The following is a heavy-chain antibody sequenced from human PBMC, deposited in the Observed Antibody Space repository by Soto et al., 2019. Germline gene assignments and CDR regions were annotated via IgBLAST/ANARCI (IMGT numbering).Heavy chain of an antibody. Sequence: QVQLVESGGGVVQPGRSLRLSCAASGFTFSSYDMHWVRQAPGKGLEWVAAISYDGSNKYYADSVKGRFTISRDNSKNTLYLQMNSLRADDTAVYYCAKSRGSGNNGMDVWGQGTTVTVSS. J-gene: IGHJ6*02. CDR3: AKSRGSGNNGMDV. CDR1: GFTFSSYD. CDR2: ISYDGSNK. V-gene: IGHV3-30*18. D-gene: IGHD3-10*01.